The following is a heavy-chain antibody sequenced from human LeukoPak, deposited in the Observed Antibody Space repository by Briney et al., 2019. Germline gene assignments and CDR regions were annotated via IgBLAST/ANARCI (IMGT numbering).Heavy chain of an antibody. V-gene: IGHV1-2*06. Sequence: GASVKVSCKASGYTFTGYYMHWVRQAPGQGLEWMGRINPNSGGTNYAQKIQGRVTMTRDTSISTAYMELSRLRSDDTAVYYCARDCSTTSCFPNWFDPWGQGTLVTVSS. CDR2: INPNSGGT. D-gene: IGHD2-2*01. CDR3: ARDCSTTSCFPNWFDP. J-gene: IGHJ5*02. CDR1: GYTFTGYY.